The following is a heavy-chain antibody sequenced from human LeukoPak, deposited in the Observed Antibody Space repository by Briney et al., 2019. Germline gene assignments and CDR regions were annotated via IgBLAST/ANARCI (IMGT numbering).Heavy chain of an antibody. CDR2: ISTDGSDK. V-gene: IGHV3-30-3*01. J-gene: IGHJ4*02. Sequence: PVGSLRLSCAASGFTFSNYPMHWVRQAPGKGLEWVAVISTDGSDKHYADFVKGRFTISRDNSRNTLYLQMDSLRAEDTAVYFCVTDLTVRAANYYFDHWGQGTLVTVSS. CDR1: GFTFSNYP. D-gene: IGHD1-26*01. CDR3: VTDLTVRAANYYFDH.